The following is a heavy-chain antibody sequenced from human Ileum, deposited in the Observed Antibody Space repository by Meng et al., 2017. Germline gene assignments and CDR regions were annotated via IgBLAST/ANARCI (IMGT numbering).Heavy chain of an antibody. D-gene: IGHD3-10*01. CDR1: GGSFSSDNYY. CDR2: TYYNGSP. J-gene: IGHJ4*02. Sequence: QVQLQESGPGLVKPSQTLSLTRSFSGGSFSSDNYYWTWIRQTPGKGLEWIGLTYYNGSPFYNPSLRSRVTISVDTSKDQFSLKLTSVTAADTAVYYCARERRHYYGSGSFDYWGQGILVTVSS. V-gene: IGHV4-30-4*01. CDR3: ARERRHYYGSGSFDY.